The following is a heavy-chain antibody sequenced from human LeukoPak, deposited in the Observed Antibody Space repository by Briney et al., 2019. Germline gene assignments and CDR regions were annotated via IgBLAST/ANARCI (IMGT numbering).Heavy chain of an antibody. CDR1: GGTFSNHA. Sequence: ASVKVSCKASGGTFSNHAVSWVRQAPGQGLEWMGGIIPIFGTANYAQKFQGRVTITADESTSTAYMELSSLRSEDTAVYYCARGFTFRNYYYYMDVWGKGTTVTISS. V-gene: IGHV1-69*13. D-gene: IGHD3-10*01. J-gene: IGHJ6*03. CDR2: IIPIFGTA. CDR3: ARGFTFRNYYYYMDV.